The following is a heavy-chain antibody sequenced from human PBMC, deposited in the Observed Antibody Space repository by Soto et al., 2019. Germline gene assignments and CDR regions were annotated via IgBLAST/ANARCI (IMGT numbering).Heavy chain of an antibody. CDR3: VRGIPYYYDSSVYSSGYYSFWYFDL. D-gene: IGHD3-22*01. Sequence: QVQLQESGPGLVKPSQTLSLTCTVSGGSISSGGYYWSWIRQHPGKGLEWIGYIYYTGSTYYNPSLKSRVIISVETAENHFSLKLSSVAAADTAVYYCVRGIPYYYDSSVYSSGYYSFWYFDLWGRGTLVTVSS. CDR1: GGSISSGGYY. V-gene: IGHV4-31*03. J-gene: IGHJ2*01. CDR2: IYYTGST.